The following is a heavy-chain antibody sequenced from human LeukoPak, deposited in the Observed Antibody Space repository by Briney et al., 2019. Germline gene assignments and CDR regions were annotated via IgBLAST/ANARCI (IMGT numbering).Heavy chain of an antibody. Sequence: PGGSLRLSCAASGFTFSSYAMHWVRQAPGKGLEWVAVISYDGSNKYYADSVKGRFTISRDNSKNTLYLQMNSLRAEDTAVYYCAREGMITFGGVIAPYYYYGMDVWGQGTTVTVSS. CDR2: ISYDGSNK. V-gene: IGHV3-30*04. J-gene: IGHJ6*02. CDR3: AREGMITFGGVIAPYYYYGMDV. D-gene: IGHD3-16*02. CDR1: GFTFSSYA.